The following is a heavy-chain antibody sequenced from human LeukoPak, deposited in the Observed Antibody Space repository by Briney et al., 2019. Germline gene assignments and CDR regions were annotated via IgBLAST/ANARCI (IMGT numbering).Heavy chain of an antibody. CDR1: GYSISSGYY. V-gene: IGHV4-38-2*02. D-gene: IGHD4-23*01. Sequence: SETLSLTCTVSGYSISSGYYWGWIRQPPGKGLEWIGSIYHSGSTYYNPSLKSRVTISVDTSKNQFSLKLSSVTAADTAVYYCARILGVVRYFDYWGQGTLVTVSS. CDR2: IYHSGST. CDR3: ARILGVVRYFDY. J-gene: IGHJ4*02.